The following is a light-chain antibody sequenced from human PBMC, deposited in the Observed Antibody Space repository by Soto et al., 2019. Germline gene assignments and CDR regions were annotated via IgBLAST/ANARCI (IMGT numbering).Light chain of an antibody. Sequence: DIQLTQSPSFLSASVGDRLTITCRASQDIRSSLAWYQQKPGKAPNLLIYTVSTLQSGVPSRFSGSRSGTAFTITLTRPHPEDSATYYCPQLDSCPFTFGGGTKVEI. CDR3: PQLDSCPFT. CDR2: TVS. CDR1: QDIRSS. V-gene: IGKV1-9*01. J-gene: IGKJ4*01.